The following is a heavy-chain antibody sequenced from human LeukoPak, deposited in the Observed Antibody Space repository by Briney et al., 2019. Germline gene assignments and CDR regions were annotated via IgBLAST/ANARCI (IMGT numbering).Heavy chain of an antibody. J-gene: IGHJ4*02. V-gene: IGHV1-18*01. CDR3: ARIPQKTSRVTRRAYY. Sequence: GASVKVSCKASGYTFTSYGISWVRQAPGQGLEWMGWISAYNGNTNYAQKLHGRVTMTSDTSVSTAYMELSRLKSDDTAVYYCARIPQKTSRVTRRAYYWGQGTLVIVSS. D-gene: IGHD5-18*01. CDR1: GYTFTSYG. CDR2: ISAYNGNT.